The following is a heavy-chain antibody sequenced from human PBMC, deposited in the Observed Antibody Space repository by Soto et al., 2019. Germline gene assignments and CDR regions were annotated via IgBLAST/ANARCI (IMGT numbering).Heavy chain of an antibody. CDR2: IYYSGST. J-gene: IGHJ5*02. D-gene: IGHD6-13*01. CDR3: AGYSSWFDP. CDR1: GGSISSYY. V-gene: IGHV4-59*06. Sequence: WETLSLTCTVSGGSISSYYWSWIRQPPGKGLEWIGYIYYSGSTYYNPSLKSRVTISVDTSKNQFSLKLSSVTAADTAVYYCAGYSSWFDPWGQGTLVTVSS.